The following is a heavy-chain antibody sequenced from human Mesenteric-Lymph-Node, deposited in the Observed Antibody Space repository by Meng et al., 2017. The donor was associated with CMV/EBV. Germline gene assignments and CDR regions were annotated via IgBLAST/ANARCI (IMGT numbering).Heavy chain of an antibody. CDR3: AKSTTLTYSGYDFDY. J-gene: IGHJ4*02. CDR1: GFTFSDYY. D-gene: IGHD5-12*01. V-gene: IGHV3-11*04. Sequence: GGSLRLSCAASGFTFSDYYMSWIRQVPGKGLEWVSYISSSGSTIYYADSVKGRFTISRDNAKNSLYLQMNSLRAEDTAVYYCAKSTTLTYSGYDFDYWGQGTLVTVSS. CDR2: ISSSGSTI.